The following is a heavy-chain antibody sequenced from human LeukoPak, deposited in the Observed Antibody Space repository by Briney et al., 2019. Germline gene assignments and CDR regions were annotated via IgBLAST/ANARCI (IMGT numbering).Heavy chain of an antibody. CDR1: GGSIRSYN. D-gene: IGHD3-10*01. Sequence: PSETLSLTCIVSGGSIRSYNSSWIRQPPGKGLEWVGYVYYSGSTNYTPSLKSRVTISADTSKNQISLKLISITAADTAVYYCARYSGCASGRGELDYWGQGSMVTVSS. J-gene: IGHJ4*02. V-gene: IGHV4-59*08. CDR2: VYYSGST. CDR3: ARYSGCASGRGELDY.